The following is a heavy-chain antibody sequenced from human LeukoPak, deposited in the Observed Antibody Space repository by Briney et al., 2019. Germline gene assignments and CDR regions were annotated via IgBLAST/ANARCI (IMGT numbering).Heavy chain of an antibody. CDR2: ISWNSGSI. J-gene: IGHJ3*02. V-gene: IGHV3-9*03. Sequence: GGSLRLSCAASGFTFYDYAMHWVRQAPGKGLEWVSGISWNSGSIVYADSVKGRFTISRDNAKNSLYLQMNSLRAEDMALYYCAKDIVGGTAAGTIAFDIWGQGTMVTVSS. CDR1: GFTFYDYA. CDR3: AKDIVGGTAAGTIAFDI. D-gene: IGHD6-13*01.